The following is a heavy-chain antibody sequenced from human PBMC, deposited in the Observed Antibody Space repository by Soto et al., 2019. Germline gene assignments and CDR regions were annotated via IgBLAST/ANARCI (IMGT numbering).Heavy chain of an antibody. CDR1: GFTFSSYA. D-gene: IGHD3-22*01. J-gene: IGHJ4*02. CDR3: AKDPDSSGYYYGLDYFDY. CDR2: ISGSGGST. Sequence: GGSLRLSCAASGFTFSSYAMSWVRQAPGKGLEWVSAISGSGGSTYYADSVKGRFTISRDNSKNTLYLQMNSLRAEDTAVYYCAKDPDSSGYYYGLDYFDYWGQGTLVTVSS. V-gene: IGHV3-23*01.